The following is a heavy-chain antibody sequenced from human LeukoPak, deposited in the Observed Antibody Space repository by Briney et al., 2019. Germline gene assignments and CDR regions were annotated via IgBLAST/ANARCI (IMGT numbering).Heavy chain of an antibody. V-gene: IGHV1-2*02. CDR1: GYTFTGYY. CDR2: INPNSGGT. D-gene: IGHD5-18*01. CDR3: ARGRTWIHTEYYGMDV. Sequence: ASVKVSCKASGYTFTGYYMHWVRQAPGQGLEWMGWINPNSGGTNYAQKFQGRVTMTRDTSISTAYMELSRLRPDDTAVYYCARGRTWIHTEYYGMDVWGQGTTVTVSS. J-gene: IGHJ6*02.